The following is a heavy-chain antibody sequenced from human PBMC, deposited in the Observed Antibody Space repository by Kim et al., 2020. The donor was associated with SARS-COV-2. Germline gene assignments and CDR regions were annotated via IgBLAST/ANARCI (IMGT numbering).Heavy chain of an antibody. Sequence: SETLSLTCNVSGGSISRSSYYCGWIRQPPGKGLEWIGSIYYTGSTYYNPSLRSRVTISVDTSKNQFSLKFNSVTAADTAVYYCARPMEKDYYYYAMDVWGQGTTVTVYS. V-gene: IGHV4-39*01. CDR2: IYYTGST. D-gene: IGHD3-10*01. J-gene: IGHJ6*02. CDR1: GGSISRSSYY. CDR3: ARPMEKDYYYYAMDV.